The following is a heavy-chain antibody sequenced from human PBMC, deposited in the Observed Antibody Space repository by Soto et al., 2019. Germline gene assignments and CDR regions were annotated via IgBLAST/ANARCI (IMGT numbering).Heavy chain of an antibody. CDR2: IYHSGST. Sequence: PSETLSLTCAVSGGSISSGGYSWSWIRQPPGKGLEWIGYIYHSGSTYYNPSLKSRVTISVDRSKNQFSLKLSSVTAADTAVYYCARGGPPYAILTRYYPRVYSFDYWAQGTLDTVSS. D-gene: IGHD3-9*01. J-gene: IGHJ4*02. CDR1: GGSISSGGYS. CDR3: ARGGPPYAILTRYYPRVYSFDY. V-gene: IGHV4-30-2*01.